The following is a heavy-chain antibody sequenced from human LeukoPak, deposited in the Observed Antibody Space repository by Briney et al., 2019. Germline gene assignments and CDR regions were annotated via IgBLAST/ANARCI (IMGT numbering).Heavy chain of an antibody. CDR3: AGGSGWVTHS. V-gene: IGHV3-7*01. CDR1: GFTFSGYW. D-gene: IGHD6-19*01. J-gene: IGHJ4*02. Sequence: SGGSLRLSCAASGFTFSGYWMNWVRQAPGKGLEWVANIKQDGSEKYYVDSVKGRFTISRDNAKSSLYLQMNSLRAEDTAVYFCAGGSGWVTHSWGQGTLVTVSS. CDR2: IKQDGSEK.